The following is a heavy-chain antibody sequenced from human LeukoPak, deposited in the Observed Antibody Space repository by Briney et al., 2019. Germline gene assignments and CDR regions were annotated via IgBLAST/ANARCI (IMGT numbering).Heavy chain of an antibody. D-gene: IGHD6-25*01. J-gene: IGHJ5*02. Sequence: PSETLSLTCTVSGGSISSYYWSWIRQPPGKGLEWIGYIYYSGSTNYNPSLKSRVTISVDTSKNQFSLKLSSVTAADTAVYYCARHFGYNTGWMEPWGQGTLVTVSS. CDR1: GGSISSYY. V-gene: IGHV4-59*08. CDR3: ARHFGYNTGWMEP. CDR2: IYYSGST.